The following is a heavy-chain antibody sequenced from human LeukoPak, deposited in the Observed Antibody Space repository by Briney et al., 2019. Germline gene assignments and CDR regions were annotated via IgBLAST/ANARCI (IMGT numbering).Heavy chain of an antibody. CDR1: GGSFSGYY. J-gene: IGHJ2*01. CDR3: ARRRDGDYSTAYFDL. Sequence: SETLSLTCAVYGGSFSGYYWTWIRQPPGKGLEWIGEINHGGSTNYNPSLKSRVIIPIDTSKNQFSLKLSSVTAADTAVYYCARRRDGDYSTAYFDLWGRGTLVTVST. V-gene: IGHV4-34*01. D-gene: IGHD4-17*01. CDR2: INHGGST.